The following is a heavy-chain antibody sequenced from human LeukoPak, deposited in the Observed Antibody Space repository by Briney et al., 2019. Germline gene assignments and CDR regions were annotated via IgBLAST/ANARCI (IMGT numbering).Heavy chain of an antibody. CDR3: ARAGIVATITPYYFDF. J-gene: IGHJ4*02. V-gene: IGHV6-1*01. CDR2: TYYRSKWYN. CDR1: GDSVSSNSAA. Sequence: SQTLSLTCAISGDSVSSNSAAWNWIRQSPSRGLEWLGRTYYRSKWYNDYAVSVRSRITTNPDTSKNQFSLQLNSVTPEDTAVYYCARAGIVATITPYYFDFWGQGSLVTVSS. D-gene: IGHD2-15*01.